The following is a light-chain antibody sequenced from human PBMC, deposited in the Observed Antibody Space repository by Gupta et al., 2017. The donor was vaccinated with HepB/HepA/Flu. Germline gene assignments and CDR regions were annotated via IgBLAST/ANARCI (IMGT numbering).Light chain of an antibody. J-gene: IGKJ5*01. CDR1: QSVLYSSNNKNY. V-gene: IGKV4-1*01. CDR3: QQYDRTPLT. CDR2: WAS. Sequence: DIVMTQSPASLAVSLGERATINCKSSQSVLYSSNNKNYLGWYQQKAGQPPKLLIYWASTRQSGVPDRFSGSGSGTDFTLTISSLQAEDVALYYCQQYDRTPLTFGQGTRLEIK.